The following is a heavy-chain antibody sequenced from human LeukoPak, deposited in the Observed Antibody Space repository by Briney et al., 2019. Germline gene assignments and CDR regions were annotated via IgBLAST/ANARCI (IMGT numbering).Heavy chain of an antibody. CDR3: ARGPSLWQQLSYFDY. V-gene: IGHV1-2*02. D-gene: IGHD6-13*01. CDR2: INPNSGGT. CDR1: GYTFTGYY. J-gene: IGHJ4*02. Sequence: ASVKVSCKASGYTFTGYYMHWVRQAPGQGLEWMGWINPNSGGTYYAEKFQGRVTMTRDTSISTVYMELSRLRADDTAVYYCARGPSLWQQLSYFDYWGQGTLVTVSS.